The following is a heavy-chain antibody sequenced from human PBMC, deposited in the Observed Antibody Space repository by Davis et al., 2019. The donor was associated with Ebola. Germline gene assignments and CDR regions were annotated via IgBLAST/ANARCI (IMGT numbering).Heavy chain of an antibody. Sequence: SETLSLTCAVYGGSFSGYYWSWIRQPPGKGLEWIGEINHSGSTNYNPSLKSRVTISVDRSKNQFSLKLSSVTAADTAVYYCARDSSGYYRSNYFDYWGQGTLVTVSS. CDR1: GGSFSGYY. CDR2: INHSGST. D-gene: IGHD3-22*01. J-gene: IGHJ4*02. V-gene: IGHV4-34*01. CDR3: ARDSSGYYRSNYFDY.